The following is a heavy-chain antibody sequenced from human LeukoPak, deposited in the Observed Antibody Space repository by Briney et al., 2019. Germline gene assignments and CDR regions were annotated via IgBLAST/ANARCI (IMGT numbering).Heavy chain of an antibody. J-gene: IGHJ4*02. CDR1: GFTFSDYP. V-gene: IGHV3-64D*06. CDR3: VRDLDSGGNDLRY. Sequence: QSGGSLRLSCSASGFTFSDYPMHWVRQTPGKGLEYVSAISKNGDDTYYAGSVKGRFTISRDNFKNTLYLQMSSLRPEDTAVYFCVRDLDSGGNDLRYWGQGTLVTVSS. CDR2: ISKNGDDT. D-gene: IGHD4-23*01.